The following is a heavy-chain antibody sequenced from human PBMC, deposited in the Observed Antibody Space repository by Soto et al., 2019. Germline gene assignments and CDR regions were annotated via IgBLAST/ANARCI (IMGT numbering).Heavy chain of an antibody. J-gene: IGHJ5*01. CDR2: IYYSGNT. D-gene: IGHD5-18*01. Sequence: SETQSVTWTVCENYHTGGVHHFSWMRQHPGKGLEWIGYIYYSGNTNYSPSLKSRVAISLDTSHNQFSLKLSSVTAADTAVYVCARIPVDTSLTYWFAPWGQGPLVT. V-gene: IGHV4-61*08. CDR1: ENYHTGGVHH. CDR3: ARIPVDTSLTYWFAP.